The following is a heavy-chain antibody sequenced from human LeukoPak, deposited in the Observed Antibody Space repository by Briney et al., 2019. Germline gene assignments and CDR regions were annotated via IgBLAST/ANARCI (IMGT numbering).Heavy chain of an antibody. J-gene: IGHJ6*03. CDR3: AKLGGNYSPYYSYMDV. CDR1: GFTFSTYA. V-gene: IGHV3-23*01. Sequence: GGSLRLSCATSGFTFSTYAMNWVRQAPGKGLEWVSVTSASGTITNYADSVKGRFTVSRDKSKNTLFLQMENLRAEDTAVYYCAKLGGNYSPYYSYMDVWGKGTTVTVSS. D-gene: IGHD1-26*01. CDR2: TSASGTIT.